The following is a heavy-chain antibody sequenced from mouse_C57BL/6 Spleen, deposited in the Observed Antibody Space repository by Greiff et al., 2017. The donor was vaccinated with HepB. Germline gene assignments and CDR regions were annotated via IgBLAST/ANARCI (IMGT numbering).Heavy chain of an antibody. J-gene: IGHJ3*01. Sequence: EVKLQESGPGLVKPSQSLSLTCSVTGYSITSGYYWNWIRQFPGNKLEWMGYISYDGSNNYNPSLKNRISITRDTSKNQFFLKLNSVTTEDTATYYCARRDYDYGWFAYWGQGTLVTVSA. CDR1: GYSITSGYY. V-gene: IGHV3-6*01. D-gene: IGHD2-4*01. CDR3: ARRDYDYGWFAY. CDR2: ISYDGSN.